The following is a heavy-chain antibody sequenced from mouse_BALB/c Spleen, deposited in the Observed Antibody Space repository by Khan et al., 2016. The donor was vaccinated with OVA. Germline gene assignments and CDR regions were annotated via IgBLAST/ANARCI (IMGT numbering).Heavy chain of an antibody. D-gene: IGHD2-13*01. CDR1: GFTFSSYS. V-gene: IGHV5-6*01. CDR2: ISSGGDYT. CDR3: ESDLTGSFAY. Sequence: PLVQSGGDLVEPGGSLKLSCAASGFTFSSYSMSWVRQTPDKRLEWVATISSGGDYTYYPDLVKGRFTISRDNAKNTLYLQRSMLKAEDTCRYYCESDLTGSFAYWGQG. J-gene: IGHJ3*01.